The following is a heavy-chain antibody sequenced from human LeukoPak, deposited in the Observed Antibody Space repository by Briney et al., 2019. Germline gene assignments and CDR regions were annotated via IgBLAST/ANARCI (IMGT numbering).Heavy chain of an antibody. CDR2: IYYSGST. D-gene: IGHD1-7*01. CDR3: ARHEDGTTLDY. J-gene: IGHJ4*02. V-gene: IGHV4-59*08. Sequence: SETLSLTCTVSGGSISSDYWSWIRQPPGKGLEWIGSIYYSGSTNHNASLKSRVTMSVDTSKNQISLKLSSVTAADTAVYYCARHEDGTTLDYWGQGTLVTVSS. CDR1: GGSISSDY.